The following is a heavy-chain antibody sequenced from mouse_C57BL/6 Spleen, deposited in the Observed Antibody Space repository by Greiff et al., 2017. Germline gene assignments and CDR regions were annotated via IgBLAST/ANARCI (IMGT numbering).Heavy chain of an antibody. V-gene: IGHV1-59*01. CDR2: IDPSDSYT. D-gene: IGHD2-1*01. Sequence: QVQLQQPGAELVRPGTSVKLSCKASGYTFTSYWMHWVKQRPGQGLEWIGVIDPSDSYTNYNQKFKGKATLTVDPYSSTAYMQLSSLTSEDAAVYYCARDISYGSLFAYWGQGTLVTVSA. J-gene: IGHJ3*01. CDR1: GYTFTSYW. CDR3: ARDISYGSLFAY.